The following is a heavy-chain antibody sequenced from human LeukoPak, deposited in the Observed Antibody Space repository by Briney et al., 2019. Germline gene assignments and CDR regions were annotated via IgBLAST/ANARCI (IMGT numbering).Heavy chain of an antibody. CDR2: IYSGGST. V-gene: IGHV3-66*01. Sequence: GGSLRLSCAASGFTVSSNYMSWVRQAPGKGLEWVSVIYSGGSTYYADSMKGRFTISRDNSKNTLYLQMNSLRAEDTAVYYCARADPTTVVTNYFDYWGQGTLVTVSS. D-gene: IGHD4-23*01. J-gene: IGHJ4*02. CDR1: GFTVSSNY. CDR3: ARADPTTVVTNYFDY.